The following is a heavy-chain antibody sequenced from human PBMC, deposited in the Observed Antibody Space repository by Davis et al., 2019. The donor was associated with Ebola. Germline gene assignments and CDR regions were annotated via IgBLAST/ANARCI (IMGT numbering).Heavy chain of an antibody. Sequence: ASVKVSCKASGYTFTSYDINWVRQATGQGPEWMGWMNPNSGNTGYARRFQGRVTMTRNTSISTAYMELSSLRSEDTAVYYCARGGIAAQTAHYYYGMDVWGQGTTVTVSS. CDR1: GYTFTSYD. D-gene: IGHD6-6*01. CDR3: ARGGIAAQTAHYYYGMDV. CDR2: MNPNSGNT. V-gene: IGHV1-8*01. J-gene: IGHJ6*02.